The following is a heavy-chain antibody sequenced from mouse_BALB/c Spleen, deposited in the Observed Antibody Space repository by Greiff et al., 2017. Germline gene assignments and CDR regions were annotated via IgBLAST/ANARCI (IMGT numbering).Heavy chain of an antibody. CDR3: TEYGNYVCAY. CDR2: IRLKSDNYAT. CDR1: GFTFSSYW. J-gene: IGHJ3*01. V-gene: IGHV6-6*02. Sequence: EVQLQQSGGGLVQPGGSMKLSCVASGFTFSSYWMPWVRQSPEKGLEWVAEIRLKSDNYATHYAESVKGKFTISRDDSKSRLYLQMNSLRAEDTGIYYCTEYGNYVCAYWGQGTLVTVS. D-gene: IGHD2-10*02.